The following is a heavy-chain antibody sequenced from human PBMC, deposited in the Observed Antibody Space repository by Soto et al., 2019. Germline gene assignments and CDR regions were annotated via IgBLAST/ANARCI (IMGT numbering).Heavy chain of an antibody. Sequence: SETLSLTCTVSGGSISSGGYYWSWIRQHPGKGLEWIGYIYYSGSTYYNPSLKSRVTISVDTSKNQFSLKLSSVTAADTAVYYCARAGILTGYDFDYWGQGTLVTVSS. CDR1: GGSISSGGYY. CDR2: IYYSGST. D-gene: IGHD3-9*01. J-gene: IGHJ4*02. V-gene: IGHV4-31*03. CDR3: ARAGILTGYDFDY.